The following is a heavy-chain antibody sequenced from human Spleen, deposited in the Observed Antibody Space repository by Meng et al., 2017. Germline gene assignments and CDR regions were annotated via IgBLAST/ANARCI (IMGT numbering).Heavy chain of an antibody. J-gene: IGHJ3*02. CDR3: ARDQRLVTMVRGVKTGDAFDI. D-gene: IGHD3-10*01. CDR2: IYSSGST. Sequence: SETLSFTCTAPGCSISGHYWSWTRRPAGKGLEWIGHIYSSGSTVHNPALKSRVTMSVDTFKNQPSLKLSSVTAADTAVYYCARDQRLVTMVRGVKTGDAFDIWGQGTMVT. V-gene: IGHV4-4*07. CDR1: GCSISGHY.